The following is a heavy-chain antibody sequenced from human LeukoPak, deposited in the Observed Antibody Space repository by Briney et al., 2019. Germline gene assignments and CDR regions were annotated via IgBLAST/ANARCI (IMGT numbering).Heavy chain of an antibody. J-gene: IGHJ3*01. CDR3: AKVGRVARDTVGAAFACDV. V-gene: IGHV3-23*01. CDR2: LSGSSTDL. CDR1: GFRFSTYP. D-gene: IGHD1-26*01. Sequence: GGSLRLSCSASGFRFSTYPMSWVRQAPGKGLEWVSDLSGSSTDLFYSVSVKGRFTLSRDNSNNPLHLQLHRLGADDTAVYYFAKVGRVARDTVGAAFACDVWGRGTRVTVSS.